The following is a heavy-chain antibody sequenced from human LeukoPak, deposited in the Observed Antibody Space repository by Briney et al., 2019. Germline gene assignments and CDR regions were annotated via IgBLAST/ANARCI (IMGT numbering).Heavy chain of an antibody. CDR2: IYYSGST. CDR1: GGSISSGDYY. D-gene: IGHD5-18*01. CDR3: ARGVPPQPTNWFDP. Sequence: SQTLSLTCTVSGGSISSGDYYWSWIRQPPGKGLEWIGYIYYSGSTYYNPSLKSRVTISVDTSKNQFSLKLSSVTASDTAVYYCARGVPPQPTNWFDPWGQGTLVTVSS. V-gene: IGHV4-30-4*08. J-gene: IGHJ5*02.